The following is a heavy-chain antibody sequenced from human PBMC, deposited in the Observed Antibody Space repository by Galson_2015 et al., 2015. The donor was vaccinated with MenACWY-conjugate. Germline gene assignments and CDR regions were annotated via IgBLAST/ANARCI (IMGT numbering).Heavy chain of an antibody. V-gene: IGHV2-70*11. CDR2: IDWDDNR. CDR1: GFSLDTSAMC. J-gene: IGHJ6*03. CDR3: ARTRRYTSYYFYYYIDV. Sequence: PALVKPTQTLTLTCTFSGFSLDTSAMCVSWIRQPPGKALEWLARIDWDDNRYYSTSLKTRLTISKDTSKNQVVLSMTNMDPVDTATYYCARTRRYTSYYFYYYIDVWSKGTTVAVSS. D-gene: IGHD5-12*01.